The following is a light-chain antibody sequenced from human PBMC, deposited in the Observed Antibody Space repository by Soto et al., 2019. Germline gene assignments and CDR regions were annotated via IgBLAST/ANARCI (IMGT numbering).Light chain of an antibody. J-gene: IGLJ1*01. CDR1: SGHSSYT. CDR3: QTWGTGIHYV. Sequence: QLVLTQSPSXXXXXXXXXXLTCTLSSGHSSYTIAWHQQQPEKGPRYLMKLNSDGSHSKGDGIPDRFSGSSSGAERYLTISSLQSEDEADYYCQTWGTGIHYVFGTGTKVTVL. V-gene: IGLV4-69*01. CDR2: LNSDGSH.